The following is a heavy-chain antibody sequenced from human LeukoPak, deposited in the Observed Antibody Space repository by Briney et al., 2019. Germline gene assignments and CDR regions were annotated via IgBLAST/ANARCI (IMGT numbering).Heavy chain of an antibody. D-gene: IGHD5-18*01. Sequence: SETLSLTCTVSGGSISSYYWTWIRQPPGKGLEWIGYIYYSGSADYSPSLKSRVTISVDTSKNQFSLKLSSVTAADTAVYYCARARGYSYGPYYYSYYMDVWGKGTTVTVSS. CDR1: GGSISSYY. J-gene: IGHJ6*03. V-gene: IGHV4-59*01. CDR3: ARARGYSYGPYYYSYYMDV. CDR2: IYYSGSA.